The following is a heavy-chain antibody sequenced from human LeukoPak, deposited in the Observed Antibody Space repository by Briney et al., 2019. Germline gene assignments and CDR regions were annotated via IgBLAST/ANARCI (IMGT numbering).Heavy chain of an antibody. D-gene: IGHD1-7*01. CDR2: ISYDGSNK. J-gene: IGHJ6*03. CDR3: ARDKLELIGELPDYYYYYMDV. Sequence: GGSLRLSCAASGFTFSSYGMHWVRQAPGKGLEWVAVISYDGSNKYYADSVKGRFTISRDNSKNTLYLQMNSLRAEDTAVYYCARDKLELIGELPDYYYYYMDVWGKGTTVTVSS. CDR1: GFTFSSYG. V-gene: IGHV3-30*03.